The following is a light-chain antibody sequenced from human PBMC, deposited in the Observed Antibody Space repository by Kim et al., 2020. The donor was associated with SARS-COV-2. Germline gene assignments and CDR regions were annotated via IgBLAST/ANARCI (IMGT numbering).Light chain of an antibody. CDR3: MQSTQWPGT. V-gene: IGKV2-30*02. J-gene: IGKJ4*01. CDR1: QSLVHSDGNTY. CDR2: KAS. Sequence: PASISCRCSQSLVHSDGNTYLSWFQQRPGQSPRRLIYKASNRDSGVPDRFSGSGSGTDFTLKISRVEAEDVGGYYCMQSTQWPGTFGGGTKVDIK.